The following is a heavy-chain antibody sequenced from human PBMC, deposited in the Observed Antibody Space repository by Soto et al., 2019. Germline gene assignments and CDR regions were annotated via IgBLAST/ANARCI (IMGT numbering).Heavy chain of an antibody. CDR2: INHSGST. J-gene: IGHJ4*02. D-gene: IGHD1-1*01. Sequence: QVQLQQWGAGLLKPSETLSLTCAVYGGSLSGYYWSWIRQPPGKGLEWIGEINHSGSTNYNPSLKSRVTISVDTSKNQFSLKLSSVTAADTAVYYCARGCGRIFDYWGQGTLVTVSS. V-gene: IGHV4-34*01. CDR1: GGSLSGYY. CDR3: ARGCGRIFDY.